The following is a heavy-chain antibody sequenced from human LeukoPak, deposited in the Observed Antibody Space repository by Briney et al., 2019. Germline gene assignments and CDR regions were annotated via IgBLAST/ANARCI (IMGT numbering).Heavy chain of an antibody. CDR2: ISYDGSNK. CDR3: AGQLELRFLEWLFDY. CDR1: GFSIGTAW. Sequence: GGSLRLSCASSGFSIGTAWMSWVRQAPGKGLEWVAVISYDGSNKYYADSVKGRFTISRDNSKNTLYLQMNSLRAEDTAVYYCAGQLELRFLEWLFDYWGQGTLVTVSS. J-gene: IGHJ4*02. D-gene: IGHD3-3*01. V-gene: IGHV3-30*03.